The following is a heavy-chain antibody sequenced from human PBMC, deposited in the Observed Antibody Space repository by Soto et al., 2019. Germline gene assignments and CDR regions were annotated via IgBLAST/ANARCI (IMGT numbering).Heavy chain of an antibody. J-gene: IGHJ4*02. CDR2: IYYSGTT. V-gene: IGHV4-31*03. Sequence: QVQLQESGPGLVKPSQTLSLTCTVSGGSISSGDYYWSWIRQHPGKGLEWIGYIYYSGTTFYNPSLKSRVSISVVTSKNQFSLRLTSVTAADTAVYYCASVEAAGFYYFDYWGQGTLVTVSS. CDR1: GGSISSGDYY. D-gene: IGHD6-13*01. CDR3: ASVEAAGFYYFDY.